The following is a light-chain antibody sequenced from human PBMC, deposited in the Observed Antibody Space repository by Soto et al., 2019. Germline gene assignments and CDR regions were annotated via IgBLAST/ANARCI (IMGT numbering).Light chain of an antibody. V-gene: IGLV4-69*01. CDR3: QTWDTGARVV. CDR2: LSSDGSH. J-gene: IGLJ2*01. Sequence: QPVLTQSPPASASLGASVKLTCTPSSGHSSYAIAWHQQQPEKGPRYLMKLSSDGSHSKGDGIPDRFSGSSSGAERYLTISSLQSEDAADYYRQTWDTGARVVFGGGTKLTVL. CDR1: SGHSSYA.